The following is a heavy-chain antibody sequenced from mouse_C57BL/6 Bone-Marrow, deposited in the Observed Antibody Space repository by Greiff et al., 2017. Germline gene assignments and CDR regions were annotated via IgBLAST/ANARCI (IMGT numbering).Heavy chain of an antibody. CDR1: GYTFTDYY. CDR2: INPYNGGT. Sequence: VQLQQSGPVLVKPGASVKMSCKASGYTFTDYYMNWVKQSHGKSLEWIGVINPYNGGTSYNQKFKGKATLTVDKSSSTAYMELNSLTSEDSAVYYCARSYGYAYYFDYWGQGTTLTGSS. CDR3: ARSYGYAYYFDY. J-gene: IGHJ2*01. V-gene: IGHV1-19*01. D-gene: IGHD2-2*01.